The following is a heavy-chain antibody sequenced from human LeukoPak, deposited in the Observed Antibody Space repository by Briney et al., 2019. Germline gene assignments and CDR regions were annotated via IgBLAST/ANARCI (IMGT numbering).Heavy chain of an antibody. Sequence: ASVKVSCKASGYTLTSYGISWVRQAPGQGLEWMGWISAYNGNTNYAQKLQGRVTMTTDTSTRTAYMELRSLRSDDTAVYYCARAERITIFGVVIRTDAFDIWGQGTMVTVSS. CDR1: GYTLTSYG. CDR3: ARAERITIFGVVIRTDAFDI. J-gene: IGHJ3*02. D-gene: IGHD3-3*01. CDR2: ISAYNGNT. V-gene: IGHV1-18*01.